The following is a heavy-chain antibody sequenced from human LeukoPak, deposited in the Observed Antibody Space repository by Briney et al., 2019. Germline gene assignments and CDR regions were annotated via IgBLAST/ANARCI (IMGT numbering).Heavy chain of an antibody. V-gene: IGHV1-2*02. Sequence: ASVKVSCKASGYTFTGYYMHRVRQAPGQGLEWMGWINPNSGGTNYAQKFQGRVTMTRDTSISTAYMELSRLRSDDTAVYYCARDPLADYYGSGNWFDPWGQGTLVTVSS. D-gene: IGHD3-10*01. CDR3: ARDPLADYYGSGNWFDP. CDR2: INPNSGGT. J-gene: IGHJ5*02. CDR1: GYTFTGYY.